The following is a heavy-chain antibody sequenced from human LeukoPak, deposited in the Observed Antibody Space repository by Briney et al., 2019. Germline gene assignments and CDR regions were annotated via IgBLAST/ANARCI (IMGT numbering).Heavy chain of an antibody. CDR3: ARDSPPYGSGSYYFDY. Sequence: ASVKVSCKASGYTFTSHYMHWVRQAPGQGLEWMGWINPNSGGTNYAQKFQGRVAMTRDTSISTAYMELSRLRSDDTAVYYCARDSPPYGSGSYYFDYWGQGTLVTVSS. CDR2: INPNSGGT. D-gene: IGHD3-10*01. V-gene: IGHV1-2*02. J-gene: IGHJ4*02. CDR1: GYTFTSHY.